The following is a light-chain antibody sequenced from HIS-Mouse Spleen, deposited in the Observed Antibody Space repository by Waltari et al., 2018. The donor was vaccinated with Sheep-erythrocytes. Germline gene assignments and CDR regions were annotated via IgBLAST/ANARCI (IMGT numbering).Light chain of an antibody. V-gene: IGLV3-1*01. CDR3: QAWDSSTAV. J-gene: IGLJ2*01. Sequence: SYELTQPPSVSVSPGHTASIPCSGVKWGDTYACWYQQKPGQSPVLVIYQDSKRPSGIPERFSGPNSWNTATLTISGTQAMDEADYYCQAWDSSTAVFGGGTKLTVL. CDR1: KWGDTY. CDR2: QDS.